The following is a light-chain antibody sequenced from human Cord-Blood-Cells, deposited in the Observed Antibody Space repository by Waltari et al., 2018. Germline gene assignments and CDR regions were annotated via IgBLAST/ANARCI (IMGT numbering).Light chain of an antibody. CDR3: QQYNSYSPWT. CDR2: DAS. Sequence: DIQMTQSPSTLSASVGDRVTITCRASQSISSWLAWYQQKPGKAPKLLIYDASSLENGVPSRCSGSGSGTEFTLTISSLQPDDFATYYCQQYNSYSPWTFGQGTKVEIK. CDR1: QSISSW. V-gene: IGKV1-5*01. J-gene: IGKJ1*01.